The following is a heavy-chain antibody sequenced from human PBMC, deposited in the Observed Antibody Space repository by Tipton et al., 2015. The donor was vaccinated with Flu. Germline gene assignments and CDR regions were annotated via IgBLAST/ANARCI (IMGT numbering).Heavy chain of an antibody. CDR2: FYFRGTT. V-gene: IGHV4-59*12. CDR3: ARGLSRGAFDV. Sequence: TLSLTCTVSGGSISSYYWGWIRQPPGKGLEWIGTFYFRGTTHLNPSLKGRVTISADTSNNHFPLTLKSVTAADTAVYYCARGLSRGAFDVWLQGTMVTVSP. D-gene: IGHD3-10*01. CDR1: GGSISSYY. J-gene: IGHJ3*01.